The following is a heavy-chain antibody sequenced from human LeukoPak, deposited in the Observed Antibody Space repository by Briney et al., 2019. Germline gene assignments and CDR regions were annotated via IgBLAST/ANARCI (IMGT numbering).Heavy chain of an antibody. CDR1: GYTSTGYY. V-gene: IGHV1-2*04. J-gene: IGHJ6*02. Sequence: ASVKVSCKASGYTSTGYYMHWVRQAPGQGLEWMGWINPNSGGTNYAQKFQGWVTMTRDTSISTAYMELSRLRSDDTAVHYCARGHSSLDYYYYYGMDVWGQGTTVTVSS. CDR3: ARGHSSLDYYYYYGMDV. D-gene: IGHD6-6*01. CDR2: INPNSGGT.